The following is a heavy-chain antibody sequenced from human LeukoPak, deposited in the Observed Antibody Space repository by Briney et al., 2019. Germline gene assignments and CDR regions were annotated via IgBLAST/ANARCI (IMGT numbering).Heavy chain of an antibody. D-gene: IGHD2-2*01. Sequence: SGGSLRLSCAVSGFSLSINSMCWVRQAPGKGLEWVSGISRDGDKTYYVDSVEGRFTISRDTSKNTLYLQMDTLRVEDTATYYCAKEEVPNDYWGQGTLVTVSS. CDR1: GFSLSINS. CDR2: ISRDGDKT. V-gene: IGHV3-23*01. J-gene: IGHJ4*02. CDR3: AKEEVPNDY.